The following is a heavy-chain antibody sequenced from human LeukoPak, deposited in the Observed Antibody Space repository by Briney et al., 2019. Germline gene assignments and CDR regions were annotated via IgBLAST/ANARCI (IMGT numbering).Heavy chain of an antibody. J-gene: IGHJ6*03. D-gene: IGHD3-3*01. Sequence: GASVKVSCKASGYTFTSYGISWVRQAPGQGLEWMGWISPNSGGTNYAQKFQGRVTMTRDTSISTAYMELSRLKSDDTAVYYCARGLQTYYDFWSHPFYYYYYMDVWGKGTTVTVSS. V-gene: IGHV1-2*02. CDR1: GYTFTSYG. CDR2: ISPNSGGT. CDR3: ARGLQTYYDFWSHPFYYYYYMDV.